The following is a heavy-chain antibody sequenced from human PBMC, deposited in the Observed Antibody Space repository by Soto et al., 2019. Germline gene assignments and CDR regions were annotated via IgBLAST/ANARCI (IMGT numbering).Heavy chain of an antibody. D-gene: IGHD3-10*01. CDR3: ARQHYYGSGRCFDY. CDR2: IIPILGIA. V-gene: IGHV1-69*02. Sequence: QVQLVQSGAEVKKPGSSVKVSCKASGGTFSSYTISWVRQAPGQGLEWMGRIIPILGIANYAQKFQGRVTITADKSTSTAYMELSSLRSEDTAVYYCARQHYYGSGRCFDYWGQGTLVTVSS. J-gene: IGHJ4*02. CDR1: GGTFSSYT.